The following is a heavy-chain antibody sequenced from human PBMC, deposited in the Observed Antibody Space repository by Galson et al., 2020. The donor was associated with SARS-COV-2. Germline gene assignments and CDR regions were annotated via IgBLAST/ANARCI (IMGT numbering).Heavy chain of an antibody. Sequence: SETLSLTCAVYGGSFSGYYWSWIRQPPGKGLEWIGEINHSGSTNYNPSLKSRVTISVDTSKNQFSLKLSSVTAADTAVYYCARPTFNYYGSGSYHAEYFQHWGQGTLVTVSS. V-gene: IGHV4-34*01. CDR3: ARPTFNYYGSGSYHAEYFQH. CDR2: INHSGST. J-gene: IGHJ1*01. CDR1: GGSFSGYY. D-gene: IGHD3-10*01.